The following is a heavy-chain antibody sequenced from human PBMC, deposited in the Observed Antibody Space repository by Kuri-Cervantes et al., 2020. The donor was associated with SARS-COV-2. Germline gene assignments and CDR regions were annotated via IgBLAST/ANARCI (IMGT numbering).Heavy chain of an antibody. CDR1: GYSFTSYW. V-gene: IGHV5-51*01. CDR2: IYPGDSDT. D-gene: IGHD3-22*01. J-gene: IGHJ4*02. CDR3: ARRYYYDSSGYRPKDYYFDY. Sequence: GESLKISCKGSGYSFTSYWIGWVRQMPGKGLEWMGIIYPGDSDTRYSPSFQGQVTIPADKSISTAYLQWSSLKASDTAMYYCARRYYYDSSGYRPKDYYFDYWGQGTLVTVSS.